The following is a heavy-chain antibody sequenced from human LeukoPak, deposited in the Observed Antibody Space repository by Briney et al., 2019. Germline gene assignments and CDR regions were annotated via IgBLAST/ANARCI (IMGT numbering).Heavy chain of an antibody. CDR2: NSGSI. CDR3: ARERREQLLPPYTRLVTYFDY. J-gene: IGHJ4*02. V-gene: IGHV4-39*07. D-gene: IGHD1-26*01. CDR1: GGSISSSSYY. Sequence: SETPSLTCTVSGGSISSSSYYWGWIRQPPGKGLEWIGSNSGSIYYNPSLKSRVTISVDTSKNQLSLKLRSVTAADTAVYYCARERREQLLPPYTRLVTYFDYWGQGTLVTVSS.